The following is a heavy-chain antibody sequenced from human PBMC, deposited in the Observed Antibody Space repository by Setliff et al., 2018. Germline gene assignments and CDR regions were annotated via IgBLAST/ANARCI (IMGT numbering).Heavy chain of an antibody. D-gene: IGHD3-10*01. CDR2: INHSGST. V-gene: IGHV4-34*01. Sequence: PSETLPLTCTVYGGSFSDHFWSWIRQPPGKGLEWIGEINHSGSTNYNPSLKSRVTISVDASKNQFSLKLTSVTATDTAVYFCARVPHIWFGDLVTFDDAFDVWGQGTMVTVSS. CDR1: GGSFSDHF. J-gene: IGHJ3*01. CDR3: ARVPHIWFGDLVTFDDAFDV.